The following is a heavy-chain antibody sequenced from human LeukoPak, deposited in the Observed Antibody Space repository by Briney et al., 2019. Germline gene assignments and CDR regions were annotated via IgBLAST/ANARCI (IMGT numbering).Heavy chain of an antibody. CDR1: GFAFSSYA. Sequence: GGSLTLSCAASGFAFSSYAMSWVRQPPGKGLEWVSVISRRDDYTYYADSVKGRFTISRDNSKNTLYLQMNSLRAEDTAVYYGAKNYDSSVYYSEAFDYWGQGTLVTVSS. J-gene: IGHJ4*02. CDR2: ISRRDDYT. D-gene: IGHD3-22*01. V-gene: IGHV3-23*01. CDR3: AKNYDSSVYYSEAFDY.